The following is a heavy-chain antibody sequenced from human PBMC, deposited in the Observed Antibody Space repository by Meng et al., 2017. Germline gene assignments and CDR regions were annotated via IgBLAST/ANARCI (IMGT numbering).Heavy chain of an antibody. J-gene: IGHJ6*02. Sequence: ASVKVSCKASGYTFTGYYMHWVRQAPGQGLEWMGRINPNSGGTKYAQKFQCRVTMTRDTSISTAYMELSRLRSDDTAVYSCAREGDCSSTSCYTEFHYYGMDVWGQGTTVTVSS. CDR3: AREGDCSSTSCYTEFHYYGMDV. D-gene: IGHD2-2*02. V-gene: IGHV1-2*06. CDR1: GYTFTGYY. CDR2: INPNSGGT.